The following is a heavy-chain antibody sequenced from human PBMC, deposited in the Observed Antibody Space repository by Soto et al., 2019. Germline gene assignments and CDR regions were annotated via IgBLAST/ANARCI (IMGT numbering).Heavy chain of an antibody. Sequence: GGSLRLSCAASGFTFSSYAMHWVRQAPDKGLEWVAVISYDGSNKYYADYVKGRFTISRDNSKITLYLQMNSLRAEDTAVYYCARDHLLTYYDSSGYGDYWGQGTLVTVSS. J-gene: IGHJ4*02. CDR3: ARDHLLTYYDSSGYGDY. CDR2: ISYDGSNK. CDR1: GFTFSSYA. D-gene: IGHD3-22*01. V-gene: IGHV3-30-3*01.